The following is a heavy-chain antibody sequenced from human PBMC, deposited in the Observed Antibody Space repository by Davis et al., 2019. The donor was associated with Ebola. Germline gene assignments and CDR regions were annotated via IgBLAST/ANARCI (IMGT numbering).Heavy chain of an antibody. V-gene: IGHV3-74*01. CDR3: ARALLGVNYYYYGMDV. CDR2: INSDGSST. Sequence: GESLKISCGASGFTFSSYAMHWVRQAPGKGLVWVSRINSDGSSTSYADSVKGRFTISRDNAKNTLYLQMNSLRAEDTAVYYCARALLGVNYYYYGMDVWGQGTTVTVSS. CDR1: GFTFSSYA. D-gene: IGHD2-8*02. J-gene: IGHJ6*02.